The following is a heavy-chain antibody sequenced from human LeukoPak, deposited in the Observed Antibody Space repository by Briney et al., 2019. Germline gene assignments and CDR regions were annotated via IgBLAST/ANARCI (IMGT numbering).Heavy chain of an antibody. CDR3: ARDRGNDYNSYFFDY. CDR1: RFTFSTYW. D-gene: IGHD5-24*01. Sequence: GGSLRLSCAASRFTFSTYWMSWVRQAPGKGLEWVANIKQDGREKYYVDSVKGRFTISRDNAKNSLYLQMNSLRAEDTAVYYCARDRGNDYNSYFFDYWGQGTLVTASS. V-gene: IGHV3-7*01. CDR2: IKQDGREK. J-gene: IGHJ4*02.